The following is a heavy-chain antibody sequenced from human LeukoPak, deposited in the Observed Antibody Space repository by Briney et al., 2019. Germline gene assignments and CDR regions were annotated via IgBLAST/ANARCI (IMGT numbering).Heavy chain of an antibody. CDR1: GFTFSRYA. J-gene: IGHJ4*02. V-gene: IGHV3-23*01. Sequence: TGGSLRLSCTASGFTFSRYAMSWVRQAPGKGLEWVSGINVRGDSPHYADSVKGRFTISRDNSKSTLYLELNSLRVEDTAVYYCARALNGYCSAGSCNGDYWGQGTLVTVSS. CDR3: ARALNGYCSAGSCNGDY. D-gene: IGHD2-15*01. CDR2: INVRGDSP.